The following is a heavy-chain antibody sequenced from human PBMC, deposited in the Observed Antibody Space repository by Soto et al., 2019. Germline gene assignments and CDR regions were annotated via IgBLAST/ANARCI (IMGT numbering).Heavy chain of an antibody. D-gene: IGHD6-13*01. Sequence: SVKVSCKASGYIFTGYHMHWVRQAPGQGLEWMGGIIPIFGTANYAQKFQGRVTITADESTSTAYMELSSLRSEDTAVYYCASRDSTLPVNFDYWGQGTLVTVSS. J-gene: IGHJ4*02. CDR1: GYIFTGYH. CDR3: ASRDSTLPVNFDY. CDR2: IIPIFGTA. V-gene: IGHV1-69*13.